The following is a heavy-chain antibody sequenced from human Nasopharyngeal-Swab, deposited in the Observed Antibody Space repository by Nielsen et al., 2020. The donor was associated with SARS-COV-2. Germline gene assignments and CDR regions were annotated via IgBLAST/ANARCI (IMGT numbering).Heavy chain of an antibody. J-gene: IGHJ3*02. CDR1: GYTFISFG. D-gene: IGHD1-26*01. Sequence: ASVKVSCKASGYTFISFGINWVRQAPGQGLEWMAWIRVYNGDTKYAQSFQGRVTVTTDAITTTAYMELRSLRSDDTAVYYCARVPVYSGTYYGFDIWGQGTVVKVSS. CDR3: ARVPVYSGTYYGFDI. CDR2: IRVYNGDT. V-gene: IGHV1-18*01.